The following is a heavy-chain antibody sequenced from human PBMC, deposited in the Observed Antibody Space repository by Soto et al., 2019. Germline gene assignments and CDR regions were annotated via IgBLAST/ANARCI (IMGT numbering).Heavy chain of an antibody. Sequence: QMHLVESGGGVVQPGRSLTLSCVASGFTFTSYGIHWVRQAPGKGLEWVAVIWYDGSNKYYGDSVKGRFSISRDNSTNTVYLQMNSLRAEDTAVYYFAIDRRFLEWLDYWGQGTLVSVSS. V-gene: IGHV3-33*01. CDR2: IWYDGSNK. J-gene: IGHJ4*02. D-gene: IGHD3-3*01. CDR1: GFTFTSYG. CDR3: AIDRRFLEWLDY.